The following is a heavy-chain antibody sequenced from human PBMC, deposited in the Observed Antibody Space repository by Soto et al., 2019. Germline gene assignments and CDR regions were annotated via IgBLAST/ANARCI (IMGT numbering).Heavy chain of an antibody. Sequence: GGSLRLSCAASGFTFSSYAMHWVRQAPGKGLEWVAVISYDGSNKYYADSVKGRLTISRDNSKNTLYLQMNSLRAEDTAVYYCARESRYFDWLLDYWGQGTLVTVSS. CDR2: ISYDGSNK. V-gene: IGHV3-30-3*01. D-gene: IGHD3-9*01. J-gene: IGHJ4*02. CDR1: GFTFSSYA. CDR3: ARESRYFDWLLDY.